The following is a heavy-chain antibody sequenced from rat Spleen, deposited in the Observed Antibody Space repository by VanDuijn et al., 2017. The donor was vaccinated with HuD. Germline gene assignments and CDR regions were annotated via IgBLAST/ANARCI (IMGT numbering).Heavy chain of an antibody. D-gene: IGHD1-10*01. Sequence: EVQLAETGGGLVQPGRSLKLSCIASGFTFNNYWMTWIRQAPTKGLEWVATISFDGSNTYYRDSVKGRFTISRDNTKSTLYLQMDSLRSEDTATYYCARQPYNNPFDYWGQGVMVTVSS. J-gene: IGHJ2*01. V-gene: IGHV5-29*01. CDR2: ISFDGSNT. CDR1: GFTFNNYW. CDR3: ARQPYNNPFDY.